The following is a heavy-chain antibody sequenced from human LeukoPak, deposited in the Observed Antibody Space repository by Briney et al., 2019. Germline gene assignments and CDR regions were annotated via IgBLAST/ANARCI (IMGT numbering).Heavy chain of an antibody. D-gene: IGHD5-12*01. CDR2: INHSGST. J-gene: IGHJ4*02. CDR3: ARERVDSVKGVDY. V-gene: IGHV4-34*01. CDR1: GGSFSGYY. Sequence: SKTLSLTCAVYGGSFSGYYWSWIRQPPGKGLEWIGEINHSGSTNYNPSLKSRVTISVDTSKNQFSLKLSSVTAADTAVYYCARERVDSVKGVDYWGQGTLVTVSS.